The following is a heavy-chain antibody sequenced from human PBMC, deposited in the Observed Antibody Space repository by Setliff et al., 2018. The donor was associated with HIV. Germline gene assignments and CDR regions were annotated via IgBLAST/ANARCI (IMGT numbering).Heavy chain of an antibody. CDR3: ASDSPAARFEELEDHYYYFMDV. Sequence: SVKVSCKASGGTFSSYAISWVRQAPGQGLEWMGGIIPIFGTANYAQNFGGRVTITADQSTTTSYLQLNGLRFEDTAIYYCASDSPAARFEELEDHYYYFMDVWGKGTTVTVSS. CDR2: IIPIFGTA. J-gene: IGHJ6*03. CDR1: GGTFSSYA. D-gene: IGHD3-10*01. V-gene: IGHV1-69*13.